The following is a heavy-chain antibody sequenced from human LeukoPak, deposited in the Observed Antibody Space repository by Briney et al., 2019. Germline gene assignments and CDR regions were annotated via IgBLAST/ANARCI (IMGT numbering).Heavy chain of an antibody. CDR1: GYSISSGYY. CDR2: IYHSGST. J-gene: IGHJ4*02. V-gene: IGHV4-38-2*02. CDR3: ATAQGEDIVVVPAAMNWYFDY. Sequence: PSETLSLTCTVSGYSISSGYYWGWIRQPPGKGLEWIGSIYHSGSTYYNPSLKSRVTISVDTSKNQFSLKLSSVTAADTAVYYCATAQGEDIVVVPAAMNWYFDYWGQGTLVTVSS. D-gene: IGHD2-2*01.